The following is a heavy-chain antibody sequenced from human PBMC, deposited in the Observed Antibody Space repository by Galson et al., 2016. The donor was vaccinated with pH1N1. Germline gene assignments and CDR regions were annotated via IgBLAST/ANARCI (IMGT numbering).Heavy chain of an antibody. CDR2: IHYSGST. V-gene: IGHV4-4*02. J-gene: IGHJ4*02. CDR3: AKGRHYGDSQPFDY. Sequence: ETLSLTCIVSGDSVSGEIWWTWVRQPPGKALEWIGEIHYSGSTNFHPALGSRVAMSVDVSRNIFSLDLGSVTAADTAVYYCAKGRHYGDSQPFDYWGQGILVTVSS. CDR1: GDSVSGEIW. D-gene: IGHD4-17*01.